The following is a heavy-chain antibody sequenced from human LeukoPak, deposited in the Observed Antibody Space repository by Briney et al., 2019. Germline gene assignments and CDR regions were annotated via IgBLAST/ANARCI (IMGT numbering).Heavy chain of an antibody. CDR1: GGAISSSSYY. Sequence: SETLSLTCTVSGGAISSSSYYWGWIRQPPGKGLEWIGSIYYSGSTYYNPSLKSRVTISVDTSKNQFSLKLSSVTAADTAVYYCATQKLDIVVVPAWNWSDPWGQGTLVTVSS. CDR2: IYYSGST. J-gene: IGHJ5*02. CDR3: ATQKLDIVVVPAWNWSDP. V-gene: IGHV4-39*01. D-gene: IGHD2-2*03.